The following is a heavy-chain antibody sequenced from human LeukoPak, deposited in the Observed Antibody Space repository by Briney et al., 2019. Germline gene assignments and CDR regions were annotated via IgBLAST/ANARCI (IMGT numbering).Heavy chain of an antibody. Sequence: ASVKVSCKASGYTFTSYDVNWVRQATGQGLEWMGWMNPNSGNTGFAQKFQGRIIMTSDTSINTAYLELSSLKSEDTAVYYCARVWGNNWFDPWGQGTLVTVSS. V-gene: IGHV1-8*01. CDR2: MNPNSGNT. D-gene: IGHD3-16*01. CDR1: GYTFTSYD. CDR3: ARVWGNNWFDP. J-gene: IGHJ5*02.